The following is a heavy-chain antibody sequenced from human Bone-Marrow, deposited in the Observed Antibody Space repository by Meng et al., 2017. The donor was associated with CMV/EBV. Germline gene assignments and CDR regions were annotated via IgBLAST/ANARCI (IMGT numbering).Heavy chain of an antibody. CDR3: ARVPLYSSGWPTSYDMDV. CDR2: ITSSSSSI. V-gene: IGHV3-48*03. D-gene: IGHD6-19*01. CDR1: GFTFSYYE. J-gene: IGHJ6*02. Sequence: GESLKISCTASGFTFSYYEINWVRQAPGKGLEWVSYITSSSSSISFADSVRGRFTISRDNDKNSLYLQMNSLRVEDTAVYYCARVPLYSSGWPTSYDMDVWGQGTTVTVSS.